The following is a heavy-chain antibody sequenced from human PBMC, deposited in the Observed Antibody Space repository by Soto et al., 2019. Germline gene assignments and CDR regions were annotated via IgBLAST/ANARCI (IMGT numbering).Heavy chain of an antibody. CDR2: IYHSGST. D-gene: IGHD5-18*01. CDR1: GGSISGLGYS. CDR3: AREKGTAMVYYFDY. Sequence: PLQPLSLTCTVSGGSISGLGYSWSCIQQPPGKGLEWIGYIYHSGSTYYNPSLKSRVTISVDTSKNQFSLKLSSVTAADTAVYYCAREKGTAMVYYFDYWGQGTLVTVSS. J-gene: IGHJ4*02. V-gene: IGHV4-30-2*05.